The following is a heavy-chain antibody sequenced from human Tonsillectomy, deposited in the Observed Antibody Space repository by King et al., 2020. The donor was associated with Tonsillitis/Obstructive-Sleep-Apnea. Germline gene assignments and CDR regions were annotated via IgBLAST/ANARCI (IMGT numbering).Heavy chain of an antibody. CDR2: INPSGGST. CDR3: ASDKKGYCSSTSCYPPLGY. V-gene: IGHV1-46*01. CDR1: GYTFTSYY. J-gene: IGHJ4*02. Sequence: VQLVQSGAEVKKPGASVKVSCKASGYTFTSYYMHWVRQAPGQGLEWMGIINPSGGSTSYAQKFQGRVTMTRDTSTSTVYMELSSLGSEDMAVYYYASDKKGYCSSTSCYPPLGYWGQGTLVTVSS. D-gene: IGHD2-2*01.